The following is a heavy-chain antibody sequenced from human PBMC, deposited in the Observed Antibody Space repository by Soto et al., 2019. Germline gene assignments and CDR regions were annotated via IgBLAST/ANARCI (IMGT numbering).Heavy chain of an antibody. CDR2: INAGNGNT. Sequence: QVQLVQSGAEVKKPGASVKLSCKASGYTFTSYAMHWVRQAPGQRLEWMGWINAGNGNTKYSQKFQGRVTITRDTSASTAYMELGSLRSEDTAVYYCARDDHQGYWGQGTLVTVSS. CDR1: GYTFTSYA. CDR3: ARDDHQGY. J-gene: IGHJ4*02. V-gene: IGHV1-3*01. D-gene: IGHD2-2*01.